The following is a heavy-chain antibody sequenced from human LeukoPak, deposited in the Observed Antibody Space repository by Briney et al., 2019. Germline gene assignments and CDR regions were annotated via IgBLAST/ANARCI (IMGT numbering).Heavy chain of an antibody. CDR3: ARTGPITMIVVVTPNAFDI. Sequence: ASETLSLTCAVYGGSFSGYYWSWIRQPPGKGLEWIREINHSGSTNYNPSPKSRVTISVDTSKNQFSLKLSSVTAADTAVYYCARTGPITMIVVVTPNAFDIWGQGTMVTVSS. CDR2: INHSGST. J-gene: IGHJ3*02. D-gene: IGHD3-22*01. CDR1: GGSFSGYY. V-gene: IGHV4-34*01.